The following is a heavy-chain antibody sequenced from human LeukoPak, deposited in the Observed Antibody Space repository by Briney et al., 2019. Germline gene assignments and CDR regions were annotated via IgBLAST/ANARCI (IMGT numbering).Heavy chain of an antibody. CDR1: GFTVSSNY. J-gene: IGHJ6*02. CDR3: ARGMRDFWSGYHYYYGMDV. V-gene: IGHV3-66*01. D-gene: IGHD3-3*01. CDR2: IYSGGST. Sequence: PGGSLRLSCAASGFTVSSNYMSWVRQAPAKGLGLVSVIYSGGSTYYADSVKGKFTISRDNSKNTLHRQMSSLRAEDTAVYYCARGMRDFWSGYHYYYGMDVWGQGTTVTVSS.